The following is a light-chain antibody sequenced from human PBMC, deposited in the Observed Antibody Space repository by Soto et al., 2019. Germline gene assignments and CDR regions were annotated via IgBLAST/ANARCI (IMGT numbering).Light chain of an antibody. CDR3: QQYNNWPRT. Sequence: EIVMTQSPATLSVSPGERATLSCRASQSVSSNLAWYQQKPGQAPRVLIYGASTRATGIPARFSGSGSGTEFTLTISSLQSADFAVYYCQQYNNWPRTFGQGTKLEI. J-gene: IGKJ2*01. CDR1: QSVSSN. V-gene: IGKV3-15*01. CDR2: GAS.